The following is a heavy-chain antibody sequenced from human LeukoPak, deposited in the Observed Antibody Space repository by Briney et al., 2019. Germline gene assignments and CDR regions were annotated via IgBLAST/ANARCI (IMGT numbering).Heavy chain of an antibody. CDR1: GDSINSSGYY. CDR3: ASTTVNTGFDC. CDR2: IYYSGTT. V-gene: IGHV4-39*01. D-gene: IGHD4-17*01. Sequence: SETLSLTCTVSGDSINSSGYYWGWIRQPPGKGLEWIGNIYYSGTTYYNPSLKSRVTISVDTSKDQFSLKLSSVTAADTAVYYCASTTVNTGFDCWGQGTLVTVSS. J-gene: IGHJ4*02.